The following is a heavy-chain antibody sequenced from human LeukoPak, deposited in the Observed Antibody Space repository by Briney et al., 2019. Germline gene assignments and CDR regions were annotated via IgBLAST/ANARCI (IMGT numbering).Heavy chain of an antibody. CDR2: IYTSGST. CDR1: GGSISSYY. CDR3: ARVRRIAAADYYYYMDV. Sequence: PSETLSLTCTVSGGSISSYYWSWIRQPAGKGLEWIARIYTSGSTNYNPSLKRRVTISVDTSKNQFSLKLSSVTAADTAVYYCARVRRIAAADYYYYMDVWGKGTTVTVSS. V-gene: IGHV4-4*07. J-gene: IGHJ6*03. D-gene: IGHD6-13*01.